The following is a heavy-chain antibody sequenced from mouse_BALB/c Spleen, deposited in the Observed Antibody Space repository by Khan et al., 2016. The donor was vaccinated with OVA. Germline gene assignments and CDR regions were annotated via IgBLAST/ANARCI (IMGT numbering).Heavy chain of an antibody. Sequence: QMQLEESGAELARPGASVKMSCKASGYTFTSYTIHWIKKRPGQGLEWIGYINPSNGYTNYNQKFKDKATLTTDKSSTTAYLQLSSLTSDDSAVYNCVRDGAYHRNDGWFAYWGQGTLVTFSA. CDR3: VRDGAYHRNDGWFAY. CDR2: INPSNGYT. V-gene: IGHV1-4*01. J-gene: IGHJ3*01. CDR1: GYTFTSYT. D-gene: IGHD2-14*01.